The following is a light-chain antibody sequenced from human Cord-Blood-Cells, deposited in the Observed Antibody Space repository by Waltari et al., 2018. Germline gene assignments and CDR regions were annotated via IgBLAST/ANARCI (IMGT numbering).Light chain of an antibody. V-gene: IGLV1-47*01. CDR3: AAWDDSLSGWV. CDR2: RNN. CDR1: TSNIGSNY. J-gene: IGLJ3*02. Sequence: QSVLTQPPSASGTPGQRVTIPCSGSTSNIGSNYYSWYQQLPGTAPKLLIYRNNQRPSGVPDRFSGSKSGTSASLAISGLRSEDEADYYCAAWDDSLSGWVFGGGTKLAVL.